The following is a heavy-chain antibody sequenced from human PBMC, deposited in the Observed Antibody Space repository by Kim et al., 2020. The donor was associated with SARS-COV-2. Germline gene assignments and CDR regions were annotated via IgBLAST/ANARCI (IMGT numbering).Heavy chain of an antibody. J-gene: IGHJ6*02. D-gene: IGHD3-10*01. CDR2: IYYSGST. CDR1: GGSISSYY. Sequence: SETLSLTCTVSGGSISSYYWSWIRQPPGKGLEWIGYIYYSGSTNYNPSLKSRVTISVDTSKNQFSLKLSSVTAADTAVYYCARAGSGSYYNSAEEDVWGQGTTVTVSS. CDR3: ARAGSGSYYNSAEEDV. V-gene: IGHV4-59*13.